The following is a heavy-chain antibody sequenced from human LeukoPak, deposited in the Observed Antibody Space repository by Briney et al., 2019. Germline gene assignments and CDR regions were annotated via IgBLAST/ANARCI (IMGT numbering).Heavy chain of an antibody. V-gene: IGHV4-31*03. CDR2: ISYSGTT. D-gene: IGHD4-23*01. CDR3: ARAAWRGSNSRDAFDI. Sequence: SGTLSLTCTVSGGSISSGGDYWSWIRQHPGKGLEWIGYISYSGTTYYSPSLQSRITISLDTSKNQFSLELSSVTAADTAVYYCARAAWRGSNSRDAFDIWGLGTVVTVSS. J-gene: IGHJ3*02. CDR1: GGSISSGGDY.